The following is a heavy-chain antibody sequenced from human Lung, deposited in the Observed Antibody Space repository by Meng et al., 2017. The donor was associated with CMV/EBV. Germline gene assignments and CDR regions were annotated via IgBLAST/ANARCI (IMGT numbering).Heavy chain of an antibody. Sequence: GGSLRLXCAASGFTFSSYGMHWVRQAPGKGLEWVAFIRYDGSNKYYADSVKGRFTISRDNSKNTLYLQMNSLRAEDTAVYYCAKGSGDGYNFAGTLDYWGQGTLVTVSS. CDR1: GFTFSSYG. J-gene: IGHJ4*02. D-gene: IGHD5-24*01. CDR2: IRYDGSNK. CDR3: AKGSGDGYNFAGTLDY. V-gene: IGHV3-30*02.